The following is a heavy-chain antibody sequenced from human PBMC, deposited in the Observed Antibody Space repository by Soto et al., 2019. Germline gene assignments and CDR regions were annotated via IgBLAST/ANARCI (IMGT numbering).Heavy chain of an antibody. CDR1: GLTLSSYS. CDR3: ARVGSGSSSWYGYYYYGMHV. CDR2: ISSSSSYI. Sequence: GSQSVSCAASGLTLSSYSMKWVRQAPGRGLEWVSSISSSSSYIYYADSVKGRFTISRDNAKNSLYLQMNSLRAEETAVYYCARVGSGSSSWYGYYYYGMHVWGQGTTVTVSS. D-gene: IGHD6-13*01. V-gene: IGHV3-21*01. J-gene: IGHJ6*02.